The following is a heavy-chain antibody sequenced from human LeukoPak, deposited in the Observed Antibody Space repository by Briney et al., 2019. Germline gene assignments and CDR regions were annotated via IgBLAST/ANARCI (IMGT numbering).Heavy chain of an antibody. CDR1: GDSISSRTYY. J-gene: IGHJ5*02. V-gene: IGHV4-31*03. CDR3: AADVSSTFPNWIDP. Sequence: SQTLSLTCSVSGDSISSRTYYWPWIRQYPEKGLEWIVYIWNSGSTNYNPSLKSRVTVSVDTSKNQFSLTLTSVTAADTALYYCAADVSSTFPNWIDPWGQGIPVIVSS. D-gene: IGHD6-6*01. CDR2: IWNSGST.